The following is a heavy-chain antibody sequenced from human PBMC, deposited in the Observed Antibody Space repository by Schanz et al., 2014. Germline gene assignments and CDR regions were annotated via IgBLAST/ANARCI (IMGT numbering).Heavy chain of an antibody. CDR3: TRDVRLDRRGNWFDP. Sequence: EVQLVESGGGLVQPGGSLRLSCAASGFTFSSYWMHWVRQVPGKGLVWVSRINSVGSNTDYADSVTGRFTISRDNSKNLLYLQMNSLRAEDTAVYYCTRDVRLDRRGNWFDPWGQGTLVTVSS. D-gene: IGHD1-1*01. CDR2: INSVGSNT. CDR1: GFTFSSYW. J-gene: IGHJ5*02. V-gene: IGHV3-74*01.